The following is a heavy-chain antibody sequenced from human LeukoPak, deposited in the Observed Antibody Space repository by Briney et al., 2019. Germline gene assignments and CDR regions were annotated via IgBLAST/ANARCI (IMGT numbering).Heavy chain of an antibody. CDR3: ARDGYSSSSGFDY. Sequence: PSETLSLTCTVSGGSISSYYWSWIRQPPGKGLEWIGYIYYSGSTNYNPSLKSRVTISVDTSKNQFSLKLSSVTAADTAVYYCARDGYSSSSGFDYWGQGTLVTVSS. CDR2: IYYSGST. D-gene: IGHD6-6*01. J-gene: IGHJ4*02. V-gene: IGHV4-59*01. CDR1: GGSISSYY.